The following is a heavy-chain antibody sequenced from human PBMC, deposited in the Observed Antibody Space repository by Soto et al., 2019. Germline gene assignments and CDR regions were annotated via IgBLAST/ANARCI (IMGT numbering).Heavy chain of an antibody. CDR2: TSYDGSIN. CDR3: VRRSTVSYYAVDV. Sequence: PWGSLRLSCSGSGFSFGSYEMHWFRQAPGKGLEWVTFTSYDGSINYYADSVKGRFTMSRDNSKNLLYLQMNSLRTEDTAVYYCVRRSTVSYYAVDVWGQGTTVTVSS. CDR1: GFSFGSYE. J-gene: IGHJ6*02. V-gene: IGHV3-30*04. D-gene: IGHD4-4*01.